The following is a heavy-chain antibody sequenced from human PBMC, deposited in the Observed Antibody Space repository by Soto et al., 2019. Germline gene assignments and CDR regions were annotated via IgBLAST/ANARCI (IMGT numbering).Heavy chain of an antibody. J-gene: IGHJ3*02. CDR3: ASLGRGDYLRYAFYI. CDR2: IYYSGST. Sequence: SETLSLTCTVSGGSVSSNSYSWGWVRRSPGKGLEWIGSIYYSGSTYYNPSLKSRVTISVDTSKNQFSLKLSSVTAADTAVYYCASLGRGDYLRYAFYIWGRGKMVTVSS. V-gene: IGHV4-39*01. D-gene: IGHD4-17*01. CDR1: GGSVSSNSYS.